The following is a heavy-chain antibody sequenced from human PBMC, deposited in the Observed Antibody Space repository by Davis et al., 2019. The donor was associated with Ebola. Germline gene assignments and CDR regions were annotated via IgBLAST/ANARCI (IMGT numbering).Heavy chain of an antibody. J-gene: IGHJ4*02. Sequence: SVKVSCKTSGGSSSSHPISWVRQAPRQGLEWMGGIIPIFDTPHYAQKFQGRITITADASTSTAYMELSSLRSEDTATYFCARDFDGGNYYFDYWGPGTPVTVSS. V-gene: IGHV1-69*13. CDR1: GGSSSSHP. D-gene: IGHD3-9*01. CDR2: IIPIFDTP. CDR3: ARDFDGGNYYFDY.